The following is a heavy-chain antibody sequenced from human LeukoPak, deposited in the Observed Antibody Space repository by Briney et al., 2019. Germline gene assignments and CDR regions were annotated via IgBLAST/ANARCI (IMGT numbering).Heavy chain of an antibody. CDR2: INHSGGT. J-gene: IGHJ4*02. CDR3: ASPSDEYSSGWYGSALNY. CDR1: GGSFSGYY. D-gene: IGHD6-19*01. V-gene: IGHV4-34*01. Sequence: SETLSLTCAVYGGSFSGYYWSWIRQPPGKGLEWIGEINHSGGTNYNPSLKSRVTISVDTSKNQFSLKLSSVTAADAAVYYCASPSDEYSSGWYGSALNYWGQGTLVTVSS.